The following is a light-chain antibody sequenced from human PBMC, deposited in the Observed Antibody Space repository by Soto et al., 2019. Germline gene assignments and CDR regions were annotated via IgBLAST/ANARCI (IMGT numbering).Light chain of an antibody. CDR1: QSVTSGY. CDR3: QHYSSSPPAIT. Sequence: EIVSTQSPGTLSLSPGERATLSCRAGQSVTSGYLAWYQQQPNQAPRLLIYGASYRATGIPDRFSGGGSGTDFTLTISRLEPEDFAVYYCQHYSSSPPAITFGQGTRLEIK. CDR2: GAS. J-gene: IGKJ5*01. V-gene: IGKV3-20*01.